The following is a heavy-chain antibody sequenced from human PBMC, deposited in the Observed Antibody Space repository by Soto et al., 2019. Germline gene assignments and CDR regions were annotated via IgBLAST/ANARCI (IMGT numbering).Heavy chain of an antibody. CDR1: GGSISSYY. CDR2: IYYSGST. J-gene: IGHJ5*02. CDR3: ASYIAAAGTGNYNWFDP. Sequence: QVQLQESGPGLVKPSETLSLTCTVSGGSISSYYWSWIRQPPGKGLEWIVYIYYSGSTNYNPSLKSRVTISVDTSKHQFSLKLSSVTAADTAVYYCASYIAAAGTGNYNWFDPWGQGTLVTVSS. D-gene: IGHD6-13*01. V-gene: IGHV4-59*01.